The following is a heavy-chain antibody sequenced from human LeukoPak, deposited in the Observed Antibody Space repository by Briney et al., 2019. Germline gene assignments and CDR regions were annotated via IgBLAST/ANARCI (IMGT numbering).Heavy chain of an antibody. D-gene: IGHD5-18*01. Sequence: VASVKVSCKASGYTFTGYYMHWVRQAPGQGLEWMGWINPNSGGTNYAQKFQGRVTMTRDTSISTAYMELSRLRSDDTAVYYCARGATSQLWPGDYWGQGTLVTVSS. CDR3: ARGATSQLWPGDY. CDR2: INPNSGGT. CDR1: GYTFTGYY. V-gene: IGHV1-2*02. J-gene: IGHJ4*02.